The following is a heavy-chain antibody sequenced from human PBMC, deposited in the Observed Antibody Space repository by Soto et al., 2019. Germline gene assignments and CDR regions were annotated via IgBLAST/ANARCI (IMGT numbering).Heavy chain of an antibody. V-gene: IGHV3-48*04. CDR1: GFRFTSFG. CDR3: TRGGAARPDY. Sequence: DVVLVNSGGGFVRPGESLRLSCGASGFRFTSFGMNWVRQGPGKGLEWLSYISGLSATTYYADYVRGRFTVSRDNDMNLVFLQLNNLRGDDTAVYYCTRGGAARPDYWGQGSRVVVSS. CDR2: ISGLSATT. D-gene: IGHD2-15*01. J-gene: IGHJ4*02.